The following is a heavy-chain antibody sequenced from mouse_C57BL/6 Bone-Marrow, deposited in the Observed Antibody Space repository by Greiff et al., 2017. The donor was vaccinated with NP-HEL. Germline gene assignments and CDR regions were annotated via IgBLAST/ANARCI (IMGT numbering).Heavy chain of an antibody. D-gene: IGHD1-1*01. Sequence: LVESGGGLVKPGGSLKLSCAASGFTFSSYTMSWVRQTPEKRLEWVATISGGGGNTYYPDSVKGRFTISRDNAKNTLYLQMSSLRSEDTALYYCARQGGYYGSSFFDYWGQGTTLTVSS. V-gene: IGHV5-9*01. CDR3: ARQGGYYGSSFFDY. J-gene: IGHJ2*01. CDR1: GFTFSSYT. CDR2: ISGGGGNT.